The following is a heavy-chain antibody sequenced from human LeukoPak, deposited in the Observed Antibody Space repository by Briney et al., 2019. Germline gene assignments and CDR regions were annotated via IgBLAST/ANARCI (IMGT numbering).Heavy chain of an antibody. CDR1: GFSFDGYG. V-gene: IGHV3-49*04. Sequence: GGSLRLSCVASGFSFDGYGMSWVRQAPGKGLEWVGFIRSKAYGGTTEYAASVKGKFTISRDDSKSIAYLQMNSLKTEDTAVYYCTRDGLLWFGELFHFDYWGQGTLVTVSS. CDR2: IRSKAYGGTT. D-gene: IGHD3-10*01. CDR3: TRDGLLWFGELFHFDY. J-gene: IGHJ4*02.